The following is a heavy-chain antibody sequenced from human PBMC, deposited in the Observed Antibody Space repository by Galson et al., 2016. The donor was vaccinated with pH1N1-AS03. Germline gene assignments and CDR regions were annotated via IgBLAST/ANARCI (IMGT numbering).Heavy chain of an antibody. Sequence: ETLSLTCTVSGGSINSSPYYWGWIRQPPGKGLEWIGTIYYRGATYYSPSLKSRVTISIDTSENQFSLHLNSVTAADTAVYYCARHVGGSYPNNLDHWGQGTLVIVSS. V-gene: IGHV4-39*07. CDR1: GGSINSSPYY. J-gene: IGHJ4*02. D-gene: IGHD1-26*01. CDR3: ARHVGGSYPNNLDH. CDR2: IYYRGAT.